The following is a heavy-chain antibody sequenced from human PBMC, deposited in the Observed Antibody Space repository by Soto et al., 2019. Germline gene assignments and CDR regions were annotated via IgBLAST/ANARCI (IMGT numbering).Heavy chain of an antibody. J-gene: IGHJ4*02. Sequence: GGSLRLSCAASGFTFSSYAMSWVRQAPGKGLEWVANIKQDGSEKYYVDSVKGRFTISRDNAKNSLYLQMNSLRAEDTAVYYCARAPYYYDSSGYPFDYWGQGTLVTVSS. D-gene: IGHD3-22*01. V-gene: IGHV3-7*01. CDR1: GFTFSSYA. CDR3: ARAPYYYDSSGYPFDY. CDR2: IKQDGSEK.